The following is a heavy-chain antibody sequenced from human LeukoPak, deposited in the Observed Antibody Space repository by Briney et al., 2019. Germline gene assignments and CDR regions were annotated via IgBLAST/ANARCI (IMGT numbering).Heavy chain of an antibody. D-gene: IGHD4-17*01. V-gene: IGHV3-30*18. Sequence: PGGSLRLSCVASGFTFGSYGIHWVRQAPGKGLEWVAVISFDGRNKYYADSVKGRFTISRDNSKNTLYLQIQSLRPEDTAVYYCAKDAHTVNTLDSWGQGSLVTVSS. CDR1: GFTFGSYG. CDR3: AKDAHTVNTLDS. CDR2: ISFDGRNK. J-gene: IGHJ4*02.